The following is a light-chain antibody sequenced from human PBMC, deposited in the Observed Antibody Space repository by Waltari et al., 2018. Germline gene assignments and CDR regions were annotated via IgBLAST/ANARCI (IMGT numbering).Light chain of an antibody. CDR2: SNN. CDR3: AAWDDSLNGYVV. CDR1: SSNIGRNT. Sequence: QSVLTQPPSASGTPGQRVTIPCSGSSSNIGRNTVNWYQQLPGTAPKPLIYSNNQRPSGVPDRFSGSKSGTSASLAISGLQSEDEADYYCAAWDDSLNGYVVFGGGTKLTVL. J-gene: IGLJ2*01. V-gene: IGLV1-44*01.